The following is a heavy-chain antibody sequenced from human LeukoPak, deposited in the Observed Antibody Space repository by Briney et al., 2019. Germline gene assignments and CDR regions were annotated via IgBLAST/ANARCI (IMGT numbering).Heavy chain of an antibody. CDR1: GGTFSSYA. CDR2: IIPILGIA. Sequence: SVKVSCKASGGTFSSYAISWVRQAPGQGLEWMGRIIPILGIANYAQKFQGRVMITADKSTSTAYMELSSLRSEDTAVYYCARDPEMATMKSLPPYYYGVDVWGQGTTVTVSS. J-gene: IGHJ6*02. V-gene: IGHV1-69*04. D-gene: IGHD5-12*01. CDR3: ARDPEMATMKSLPPYYYGVDV.